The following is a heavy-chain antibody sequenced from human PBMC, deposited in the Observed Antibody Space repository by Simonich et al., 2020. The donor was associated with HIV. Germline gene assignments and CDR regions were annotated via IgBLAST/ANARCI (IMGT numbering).Heavy chain of an antibody. CDR3: ARDGANWGYFDY. CDR2: INTNNGNT. CDR1: DYTFTTYA. Sequence: QVQLVQSGTEVKKPGASVKVSCKASDYTFTTYAITWVRQAPGQGLDWMVRINTNNGNTHYAQKFQGRVTMTTDTSTSTAYIELRSLRSDDTAVYYCARDGANWGYFDYWGQGTLVTVSS. J-gene: IGHJ4*02. V-gene: IGHV1-18*01. D-gene: IGHD7-27*01.